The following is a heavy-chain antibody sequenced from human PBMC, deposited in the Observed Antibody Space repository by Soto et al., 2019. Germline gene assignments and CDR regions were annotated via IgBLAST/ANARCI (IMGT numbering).Heavy chain of an antibody. V-gene: IGHV1-18*04. CDR3: ARRMGRFLRWLFDY. Sequence: QVQLVQSGAEVRKPGASVKVSCKSSGYTFTAYGLSWGRQAPGQGLEWMGWISGNNVDTKYAQRFQGRVTMTTDTSTSTAYMELRSLRSDDTAVYYCARRMGRFLRWLFDYWGQGTLVTVSS. D-gene: IGHD3-3*01. J-gene: IGHJ4*02. CDR2: ISGNNVDT. CDR1: GYTFTAYG.